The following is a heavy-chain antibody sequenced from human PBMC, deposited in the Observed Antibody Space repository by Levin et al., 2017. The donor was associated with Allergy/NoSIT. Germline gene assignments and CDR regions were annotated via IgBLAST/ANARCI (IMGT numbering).Heavy chain of an antibody. Sequence: ASVKVSCKASGYTFTSYAMNWVRQAPGQGLEWMGWINTNTGNPTYAQGFTGRFVFSLGTSVSTAYLQISSLKAEDTAVYYCARERPVQLWRPHDAFDIWGQGTMVTVSS. J-gene: IGHJ3*02. CDR3: ARERPVQLWRPHDAFDI. CDR2: INTNTGNP. V-gene: IGHV7-4-1*02. CDR1: GYTFTSYA. D-gene: IGHD5-18*01.